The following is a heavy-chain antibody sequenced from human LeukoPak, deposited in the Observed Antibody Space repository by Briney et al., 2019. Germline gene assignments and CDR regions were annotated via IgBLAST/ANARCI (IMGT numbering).Heavy chain of an antibody. CDR1: GFTFISHS. V-gene: IGHV3-21*01. CDR2: ISGGSSYK. D-gene: IGHD3-16*01. J-gene: IGHJ3*02. CDR3: ARDNAYYDYVWGSYYDAFDI. Sequence: GGSLRLSCAASGFTFISHSMNWVRQAPGKGLEWVSSISGGSSYKYHADSAKGRFTISRDNAKNSLYLQMSSLRAEDTAVYYCARDNAYYDYVWGSYYDAFDIWGQGTMVTVSS.